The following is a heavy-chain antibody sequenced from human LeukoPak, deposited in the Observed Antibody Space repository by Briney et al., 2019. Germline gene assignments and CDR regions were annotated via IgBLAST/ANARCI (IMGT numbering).Heavy chain of an antibody. CDR3: AKSLYYFNDGLDV. J-gene: IGHJ6*04. Sequence: PGGSLRLSCAASGFNFSKYAMTWVRQAPGKGLEWVSQITSSGGGTWYPGSLKGRFTISRDNSKNTLYLQVSSLRAEDTAVYYCAKSLYYFNDGLDVWGKGTTVIVSS. V-gene: IGHV3-23*01. CDR2: ITSSGGGT. CDR1: GFNFSKYA. D-gene: IGHD2-8*01.